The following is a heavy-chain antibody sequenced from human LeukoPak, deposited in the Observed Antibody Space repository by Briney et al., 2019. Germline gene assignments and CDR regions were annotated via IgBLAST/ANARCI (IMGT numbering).Heavy chain of an antibody. V-gene: IGHV3-9*01. J-gene: IGHJ4*02. D-gene: IGHD6-19*01. CDR1: GFTFDDYA. CDR3: ARGGISSSGRGGYYFDY. CDR2: ISWNSGSI. Sequence: GGSLRLSCAASGFTFDDYAMHWVRQAPGKGLEWVSGISWNSGSIGYADSVKGRFTISRDNAKNSLYLQMNSLRAEDTALYYCARGGISSSGRGGYYFDYWGQGTLVTVSS.